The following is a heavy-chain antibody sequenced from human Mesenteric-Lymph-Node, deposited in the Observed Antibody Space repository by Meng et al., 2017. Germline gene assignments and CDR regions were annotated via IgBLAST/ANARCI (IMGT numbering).Heavy chain of an antibody. J-gene: IGHJ4*02. Sequence: QVQLQQSGPGLVQPSQTLSLTCAISGDSFSSNSAGWNWIRQSPSRGLEWLGRTYYRSKYYNDYALSVKSRITINPDTSKNQFSLQLNSVTPEDTAIYYCARDWGDVRGGFDFWGQGTLVTVSS. CDR1: GDSFSSNSAG. D-gene: IGHD3-10*02. CDR3: ARDWGDVRGGFDF. CDR2: TYYRSKYYN. V-gene: IGHV6-1*01.